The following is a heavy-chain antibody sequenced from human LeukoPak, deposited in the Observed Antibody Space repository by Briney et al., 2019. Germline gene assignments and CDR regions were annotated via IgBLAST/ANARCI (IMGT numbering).Heavy chain of an antibody. V-gene: IGHV3-74*01. Sequence: GGYLRLSCAASGFTFGNYWMHWVRQAPGKVLVWVSRINTDESRTTYGGSGKGRCTMSRDNAKNTLYLQMARLRAEDTAVYYCARVDTAMDPFDYWGQGTQVTVSS. CDR3: ARVDTAMDPFDY. CDR1: GFTFGNYW. CDR2: INTDESRT. J-gene: IGHJ4*02. D-gene: IGHD5-18*01.